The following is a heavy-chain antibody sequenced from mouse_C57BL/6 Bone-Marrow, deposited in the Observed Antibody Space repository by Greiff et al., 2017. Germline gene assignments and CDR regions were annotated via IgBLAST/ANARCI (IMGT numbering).Heavy chain of an antibody. CDR2: IDPEDGET. V-gene: IGHV14-2*01. Sequence: EVQLQQSGAELVKPGASVKLSCTASGFNIKDYYMHWVKQRTEQGLEWIGRIDPEDGETKSAPKFQGKDTITADTSSNTAYLQLSSLTSEDTAVYYWARDYYGSSYCVAYWGQGTLVTVSA. D-gene: IGHD1-1*01. CDR3: ARDYYGSSYCVAY. J-gene: IGHJ3*01. CDR1: GFNIKDYY.